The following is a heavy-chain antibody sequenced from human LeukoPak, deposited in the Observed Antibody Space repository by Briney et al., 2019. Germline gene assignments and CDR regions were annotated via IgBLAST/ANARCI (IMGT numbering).Heavy chain of an antibody. D-gene: IGHD2-2*01. CDR2: IKQDGSEK. V-gene: IGHV3-7*03. J-gene: IGHJ4*02. CDR1: GFTFSSYW. CDR3: ANRGKYCSSTSCLGSAQVDY. Sequence: GGSLRLSCAASGFTFSSYWMSWVRQAPGKGLEWVANIKQDGSEKYYVDSVKGRFTISRDNAKNSLYLQMNSLRAEDTAVYYCANRGKYCSSTSCLGSAQVDYWGQGTLVTVSS.